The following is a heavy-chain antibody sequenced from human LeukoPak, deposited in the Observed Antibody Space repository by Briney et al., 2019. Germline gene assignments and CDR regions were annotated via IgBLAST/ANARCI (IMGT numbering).Heavy chain of an antibody. J-gene: IGHJ4*02. CDR1: GFTFSRYG. V-gene: IGHV3-30*02. D-gene: IGHD1-14*01. CDR2: IRYDGSNI. Sequence: PGGSLRLSCAASGFTFSRYGMHWVRQAPGKGLEWVAFIRYDGSNIHYADSVKGRFTISRDNSKNILYLQMNSLRAEDTAVYYCASLEEPATSFDYWGQGTLVTVSS. CDR3: ASLEEPATSFDY.